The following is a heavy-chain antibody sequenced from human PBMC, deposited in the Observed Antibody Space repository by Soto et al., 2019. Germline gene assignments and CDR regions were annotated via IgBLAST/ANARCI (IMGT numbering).Heavy chain of an antibody. CDR2: IDPSDSYT. CDR3: ARPTGLVWDDAFDI. D-gene: IGHD6-19*01. Sequence: GESLKISCKGSGYSFTSYRISWVRQMPGKGLEWMGRIDPSDSYTNYSPSFQGHVTISADKSISTAYLQWSSLKASDTAMYYCARPTGLVWDDAFDIWGQGTMVTVSS. CDR1: GYSFTSYR. V-gene: IGHV5-10-1*01. J-gene: IGHJ3*02.